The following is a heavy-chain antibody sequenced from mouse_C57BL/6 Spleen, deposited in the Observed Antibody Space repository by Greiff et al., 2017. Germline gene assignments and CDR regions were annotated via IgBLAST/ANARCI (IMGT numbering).Heavy chain of an antibody. Sequence: QVQLQQSGPELVKPGASVKISCKASGYTFTDYYINWVKQRPGQGLEWIGWIFPGSGSTYYNEKFKGKATLTVDKSSSTAYMLLSSLTSEDSAVYFCARVGAAQATRVYYAMDYWGQGTSVTVSS. D-gene: IGHD3-2*02. J-gene: IGHJ4*01. CDR1: GYTFTDYY. V-gene: IGHV1-75*01. CDR3: ARVGAAQATRVYYAMDY. CDR2: IFPGSGST.